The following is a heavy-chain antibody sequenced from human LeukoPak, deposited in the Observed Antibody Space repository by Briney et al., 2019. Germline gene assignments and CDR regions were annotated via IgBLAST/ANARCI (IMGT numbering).Heavy chain of an antibody. CDR1: GYTFSDYY. CDR2: INPKSGGA. D-gene: IGHD2-2*01. J-gene: IGHJ5*02. V-gene: IGHV1-2*02. Sequence: ASVKVSCKAYGYTFSDYYMHWVRQAPGQGLEWMGWINPKSGGANFAEKFQGRVTMTRGTSIRTVYMELSRVTYDDTAVYYCARGVGTSWFDPWGQGTLVTVSS. CDR3: ARGVGTSWFDP.